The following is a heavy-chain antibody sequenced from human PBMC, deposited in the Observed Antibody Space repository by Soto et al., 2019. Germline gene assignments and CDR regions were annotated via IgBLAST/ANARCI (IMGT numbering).Heavy chain of an antibody. Sequence: SETLSLTCAVYGGSFSGYYWSWIRQPPGKGLGWIGEINHSGSTNYNPSLKSRVTISLGXXXXXFXLXLXXXTAAXTAVYYCARSRHSGSYFFDYWGQGILVTVSS. CDR1: GGSFSGYY. V-gene: IGHV4-34*01. J-gene: IGHJ4*02. CDR3: ARSRHSGSYFFDY. D-gene: IGHD1-26*01. CDR2: INHSGST.